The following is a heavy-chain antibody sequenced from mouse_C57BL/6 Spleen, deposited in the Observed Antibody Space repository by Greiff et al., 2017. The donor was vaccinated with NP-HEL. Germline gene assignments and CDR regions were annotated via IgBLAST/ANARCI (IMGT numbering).Heavy chain of an antibody. CDR3: GRQVYDYDEGDYAMDY. J-gene: IGHJ4*01. CDR1: GFSFNTYA. CDR2: IRSKSNNYAT. Sequence: EVQLVESGGGLVQPKGSLKLSCAASGFSFNTYAMNWVRQAPGKGLEWVARIRSKSNNYATYYADSVKDRFTIARDDSESMLYLKMNNLKTEDTAMYDCGRQVYDYDEGDYAMDYWGQGTSVTVSS. D-gene: IGHD2-4*01. V-gene: IGHV10-1*01.